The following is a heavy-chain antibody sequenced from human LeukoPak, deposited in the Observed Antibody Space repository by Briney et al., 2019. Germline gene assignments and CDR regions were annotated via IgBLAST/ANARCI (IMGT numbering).Heavy chain of an antibody. V-gene: IGHV1-18*01. CDR3: AREYCGGDCYNYYYYYGMDV. D-gene: IGHD2-21*02. CDR2: IGAYNGNT. CDR1: GYTFTSYG. Sequence: ASVKVSCKASGYTFTSYGISWVRQAPGQGLEWMGWIGAYNGNTNYAQKLQGRVTMTTDTSTSTAYMELRSLRSDDTAVYYCAREYCGGDCYNYYYYYGMDVWGQGTTVTVSS. J-gene: IGHJ6*02.